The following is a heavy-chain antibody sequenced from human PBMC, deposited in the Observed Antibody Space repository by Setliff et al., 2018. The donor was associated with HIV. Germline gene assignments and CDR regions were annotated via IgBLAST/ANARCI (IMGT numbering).Heavy chain of an antibody. Sequence: PSETLSLTCGVSGYSISSGYYWGWIRQPPGKGLEWIGSIYHNGITYYNPSLKSRVTISVDTSQNQFSLKLSSVTAADTAVYYCARGVLITKRVTQTGGYYYWGQGTLVTVSS. CDR1: GYSISSGYY. CDR2: IYHNGIT. V-gene: IGHV4-38-2*01. D-gene: IGHD1-26*01. J-gene: IGHJ4*02. CDR3: ARGVLITKRVTQTGGYYY.